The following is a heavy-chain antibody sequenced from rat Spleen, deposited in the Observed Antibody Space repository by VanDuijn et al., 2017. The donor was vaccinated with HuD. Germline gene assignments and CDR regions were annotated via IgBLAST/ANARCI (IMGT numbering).Heavy chain of an antibody. D-gene: IGHD1-1*01. CDR3: ARHSYSGNWFAY. J-gene: IGHJ3*01. CDR2: ISPSGGST. V-gene: IGHV5-19*01. Sequence: EVQLVESGGGLVQPGRSLKLSCAASGFTFSNYGMHWIRQAPTKGLEWVASISPSGGSTYYRDSVKGRFTISRDNAKSTLYLQMDSLRSEDTATYYCARHSYSGNWFAYWGQGTLVTVSS. CDR1: GFTFSNYG.